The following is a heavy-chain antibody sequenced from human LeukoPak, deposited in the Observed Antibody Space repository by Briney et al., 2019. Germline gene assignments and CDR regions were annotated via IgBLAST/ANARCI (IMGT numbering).Heavy chain of an antibody. J-gene: IGHJ5*02. D-gene: IGHD6-19*01. CDR2: INAYNGNT. V-gene: IGHV1-18*01. Sequence: ASVTVSCKASGYTLTSYGISWVRQAPGQGLEWMGWINAYNGNTNYAQKLQGRVTMTTDTSTSTAYMELRGLRSDDTAVYYCARDRAAVAPDHWFDPWGQGTLVTVSS. CDR1: GYTLTSYG. CDR3: ARDRAAVAPDHWFDP.